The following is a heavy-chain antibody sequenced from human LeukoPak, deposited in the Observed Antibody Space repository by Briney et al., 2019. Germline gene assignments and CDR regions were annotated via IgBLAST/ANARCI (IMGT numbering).Heavy chain of an antibody. D-gene: IGHD5-18*01. CDR3: AKEGRKTGNTYGYEFDS. CDR2: VSSSGGST. J-gene: IGHJ4*02. CDR1: GGSFSGYY. V-gene: IGHV3-23*01. Sequence: ASETLSLTCAVYGGSFSGYYWSWIRQPPGKGLEWVSAVSSSGGSTNYADYVKGQFTISRDNSKNTVYLHMNNLRAEDTAVYYCAKEGRKTGNTYGYEFDSWGQGTLVTVSS.